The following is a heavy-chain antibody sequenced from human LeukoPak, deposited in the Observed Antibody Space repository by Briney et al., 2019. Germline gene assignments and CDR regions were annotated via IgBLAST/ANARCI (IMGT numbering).Heavy chain of an antibody. CDR1: GFTFDDYA. CDR2: ISWNSGSI. J-gene: IGHJ4*02. D-gene: IGHD3-10*01. V-gene: IGHV3-9*01. CDR3: ARREPDYGSGSQAFDY. Sequence: PGGSLRLSCAASGFTFDDYAMHWVRQAPGKGLEWVSGISWNSGSIGYADSVKGRFTISRDNAKNSLYLQMNSLRAEDTALYYCARREPDYGSGSQAFDYWGQGTLVTVSS.